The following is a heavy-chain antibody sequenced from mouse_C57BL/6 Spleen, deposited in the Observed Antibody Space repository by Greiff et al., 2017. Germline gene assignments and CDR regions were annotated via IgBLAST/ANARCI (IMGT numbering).Heavy chain of an antibody. CDR2: IDPETGGT. CDR1: GYTFTDYE. V-gene: IGHV1-15*01. D-gene: IGHD2-3*01. Sequence: VQLQQSGAELVRPGASVTLSCKASGYTFTDYEMHWVKQTPVHGLEWIGAIDPETGGTAYNQKFKGKAILTADKSSSTAYMELRSLTSEDSAVYYCTRGGDDGYYVDWFAYWGQGTLVTVSA. J-gene: IGHJ3*01. CDR3: TRGGDDGYYVDWFAY.